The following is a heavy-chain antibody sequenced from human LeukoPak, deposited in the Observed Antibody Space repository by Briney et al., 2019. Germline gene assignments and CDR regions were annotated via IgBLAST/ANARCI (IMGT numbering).Heavy chain of an antibody. J-gene: IGHJ4*02. Sequence: GGSLRLSCAASGFTFSSYSMNWVRQAPGKGLEWVSSISSSSSYIYYADSVKGRFTISRDNAKNSLYLQMNSLRAEDTAVYYCARTITVTTVQYYFDYWGQGTLVTVSS. CDR3: ARTITVTTVQYYFDY. V-gene: IGHV3-21*01. CDR2: ISSSSSYI. CDR1: GFTFSSYS. D-gene: IGHD4-11*01.